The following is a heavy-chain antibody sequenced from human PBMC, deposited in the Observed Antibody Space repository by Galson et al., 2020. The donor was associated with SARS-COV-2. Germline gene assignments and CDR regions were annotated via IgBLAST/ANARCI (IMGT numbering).Heavy chain of an antibody. Sequence: GESLKISCAASGFTFSSYAMHWVRQAPGKGLEWVAVISYDGSNKYYADSVKGRFTISRDNSKNTLYLQMNSLRAEDTAVYYCARVPLSSGWYRYYFDYWGQGTLVTVSS. CDR2: ISYDGSNK. CDR3: ARVPLSSGWYRYYFDY. V-gene: IGHV3-30*04. CDR1: GFTFSSYA. J-gene: IGHJ4*02. D-gene: IGHD6-19*01.